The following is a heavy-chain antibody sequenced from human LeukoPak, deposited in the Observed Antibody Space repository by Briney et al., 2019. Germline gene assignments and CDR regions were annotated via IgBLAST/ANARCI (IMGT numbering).Heavy chain of an antibody. CDR3: ARTGIGHCSGGSCYPQGWFDP. Sequence: SVKVSCKASGYTFTGYYMHWVRQAPGQGLEWMGWINPNSGGTNYAQKFQGRVTMTRDTSISTAYMELSRLRCDDTAVYYCARTGIGHCSGGSCYPQGWFDPWGQGTLVTVSS. V-gene: IGHV1-2*02. J-gene: IGHJ5*02. D-gene: IGHD2-15*01. CDR1: GYTFTGYY. CDR2: INPNSGGT.